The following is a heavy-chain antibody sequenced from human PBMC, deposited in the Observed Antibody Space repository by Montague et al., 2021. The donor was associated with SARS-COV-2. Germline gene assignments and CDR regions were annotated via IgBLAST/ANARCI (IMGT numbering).Heavy chain of an antibody. D-gene: IGHD3-16*01. CDR3: ARVGGGRTFYY. J-gene: IGHJ4*02. Sequence: SETLSLTSTLSGDSVSSTTYYWAWIRQPPGKGLEYIGTIYYSGSSYYNPSLKSRVAMSVDTSKNQFSLKLDSVTAADTAVYYCARVGGGRTFYYWGQGILVTVSS. CDR2: IYYSGSS. V-gene: IGHV4-39*07. CDR1: GDSVSSTTYY.